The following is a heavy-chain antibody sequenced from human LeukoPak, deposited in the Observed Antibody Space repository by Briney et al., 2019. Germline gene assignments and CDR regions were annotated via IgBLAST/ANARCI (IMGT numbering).Heavy chain of an antibody. J-gene: IGHJ4*02. CDR2: VSYDGSIK. Sequence: PGGSLRLSCAASGFTFKNYVIHWVRQAPGKGLEWVAVVSYDGSIKYYADSVKGRFTISRDNSKNTLYLQMSSLRAEDTAVYYCARGGYYGSGTPSFDFWGQGTLVTVSS. V-gene: IGHV3-30*03. CDR3: ARGGYYGSGTPSFDF. D-gene: IGHD3-10*01. CDR1: GFTFKNYV.